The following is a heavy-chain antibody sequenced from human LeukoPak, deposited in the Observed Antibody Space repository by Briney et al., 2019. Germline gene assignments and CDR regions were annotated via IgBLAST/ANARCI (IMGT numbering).Heavy chain of an antibody. D-gene: IGHD3-10*01. CDR1: SGSFSGYY. CDR3: AASLWFGIYPDY. Sequence: SETLSLTCAVYSGSFSGYYWTWFRQPPGKGLEWIGEFNHSWGAKYNPSLKSRVTISVDTSKNHLSLGLNSVTAADTAVYYCAASLWFGIYPDYWGQGSLVTVSS. V-gene: IGHV4-34*01. CDR2: FNHSWGA. J-gene: IGHJ4*02.